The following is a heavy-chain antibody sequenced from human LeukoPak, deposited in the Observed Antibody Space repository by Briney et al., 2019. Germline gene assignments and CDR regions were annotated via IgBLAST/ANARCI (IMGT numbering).Heavy chain of an antibody. D-gene: IGHD3-10*01. J-gene: IGHJ4*02. CDR3: AKDFLRNMVLGFDY. V-gene: IGHV3-23*01. Sequence: GGSLRLSCAASGFASASFALSWVRQGPGKGLEWVSTITGSGGNTYYADSVKGRFTISRDNSKNTLYLQMNSLRAEDTAVFYCAKDFLRNMVLGFDYWGQGTLVTVSS. CDR1: GFASASFA. CDR2: ITGSGGNT.